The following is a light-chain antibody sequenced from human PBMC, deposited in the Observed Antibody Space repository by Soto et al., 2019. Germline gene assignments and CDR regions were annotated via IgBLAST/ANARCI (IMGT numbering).Light chain of an antibody. J-gene: IGKJ4*01. CDR1: QSVSSN. Sequence: EIVMTQSPATLSVSPGERATLSCRASQSVSSNLAWYQQKPGQAPRLLIYDASTRATGVPDRFSGSGSGTEFTLTISSLQSEDFAVYYCQQYNNWPPVTFGGGTKVDIK. CDR2: DAS. V-gene: IGKV3-15*01. CDR3: QQYNNWPPVT.